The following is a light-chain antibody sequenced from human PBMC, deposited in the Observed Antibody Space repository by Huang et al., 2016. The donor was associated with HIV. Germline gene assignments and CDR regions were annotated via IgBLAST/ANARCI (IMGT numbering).Light chain of an antibody. Sequence: DIQMTQSPSSLSASVGDRVTITCQASQDISNYLNWYQQKPGKAPNLLIYHASNLETGVPSRFSGGGFGTHFSFTISGLQPEDVATYYCQQYDTLPYTFGQGTMLEVK. J-gene: IGKJ2*01. V-gene: IGKV1-33*01. CDR2: HAS. CDR1: QDISNY. CDR3: QQYDTLPYT.